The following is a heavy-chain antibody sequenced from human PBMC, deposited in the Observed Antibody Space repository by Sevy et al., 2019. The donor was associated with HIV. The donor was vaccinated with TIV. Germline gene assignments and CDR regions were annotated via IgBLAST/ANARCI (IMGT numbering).Heavy chain of an antibody. CDR3: AKEDTSGFY. J-gene: IGHJ4*02. V-gene: IGHV3-23*01. CDR2: ISSSGGST. CDR1: GFTFISYS. D-gene: IGHD3-22*01. Sequence: GGSLRLSCAASGFTFISYSMSWVRQAPGKGLEWVSSISSSGGSTYYADSVKGRFTISRDNSNNILDLQMNSLRADDTAVYCYAKEDTSGFYWGQGTLVTVS.